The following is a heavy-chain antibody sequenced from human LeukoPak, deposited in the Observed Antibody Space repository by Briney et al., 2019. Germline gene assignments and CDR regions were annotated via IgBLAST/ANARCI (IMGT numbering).Heavy chain of an antibody. J-gene: IGHJ3*02. D-gene: IGHD2-21*02. CDR2: INYSGRT. V-gene: IGHV4-59*01. Sequence: SETLSLTCTVSGVSISNYYWSWIRQPPGKGLEWIGYINYSGRTNYNPSLKSRVTMSLVTSKDQFSLKLNSLTAADTAVYYCAGRQHIVVLTATRGDFDIWGQGTMVIVSS. CDR3: AGRQHIVVLTATRGDFDI. CDR1: GVSISNYY.